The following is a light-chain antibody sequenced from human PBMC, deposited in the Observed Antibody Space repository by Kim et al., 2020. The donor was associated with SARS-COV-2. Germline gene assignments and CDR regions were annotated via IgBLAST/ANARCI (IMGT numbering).Light chain of an antibody. J-gene: IGLJ3*02. Sequence: QSVLTQPPSVSGTPGQRVIISCSGSSSSIGANPISWYQQLPGKAPKLLIYGDDQRPSGVPDRFSGSKSGTSASLAISGLQSGDDADYFCVTWDDSLYGRVFGGGTQLTVL. CDR1: SSSIGANP. V-gene: IGLV1-44*01. CDR2: GDD. CDR3: VTWDDSLYGRV.